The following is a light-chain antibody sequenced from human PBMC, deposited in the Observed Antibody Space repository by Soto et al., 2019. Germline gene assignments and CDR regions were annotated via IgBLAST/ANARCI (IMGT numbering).Light chain of an antibody. J-gene: IGKJ4*01. CDR1: QSVTWY. CDR2: DAT. Sequence: EIVLTQSPATLSLSPGERATLSCRASQSVTWYLAWYQQKPVQAPRLLIYDATNRATGIPARFSGSGSGTDFTLTISSLDPEDFAVYYCQQRTNWLTFGGGTRVEI. V-gene: IGKV3-11*01. CDR3: QQRTNWLT.